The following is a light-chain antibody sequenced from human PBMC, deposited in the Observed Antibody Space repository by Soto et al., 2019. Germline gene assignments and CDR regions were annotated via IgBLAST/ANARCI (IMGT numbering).Light chain of an antibody. CDR3: QQYFDAPT. CDR2: WAS. Sequence: DIVLTQSPDSLAVSLGAMATINCKSSQSILSISNNKNYLVWYQQKPGQPPKLLISWASTRESGVPDRFSGSGSGTDFPLTISSLQADDVAVYFCQQYFDAPTFGQGTKVEIK. V-gene: IGKV4-1*01. CDR1: QSILSISNNKNY. J-gene: IGKJ1*01.